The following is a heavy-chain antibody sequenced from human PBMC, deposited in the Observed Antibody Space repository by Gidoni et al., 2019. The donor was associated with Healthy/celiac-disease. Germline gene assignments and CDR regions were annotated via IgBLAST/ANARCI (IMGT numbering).Heavy chain of an antibody. CDR2: ISGDGGST. Sequence: EVQLVESGGGVVQPGGSLSLSCAASGFTFDDYAMHWVRQAPGKGLEWVSLISGDGGSTYYADSVKGRFTISRDNSKNSLYLQMNSLRTEDTALYYCALVVNGGYWGQGTLVTVSS. CDR1: GFTFDDYA. J-gene: IGHJ4*02. D-gene: IGHD3-22*01. V-gene: IGHV3-43*02. CDR3: ALVVNGGY.